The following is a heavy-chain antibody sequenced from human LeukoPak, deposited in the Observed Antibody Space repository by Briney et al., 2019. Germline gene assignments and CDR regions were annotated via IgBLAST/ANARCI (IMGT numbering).Heavy chain of an antibody. Sequence: ASVKVSCKASGYTFTGHYMHWVRQAPGQGLEWMGWINPNSGGTNYAQKFQGRVTMTRDTSISTAYMELSRLRSDDTAVYYCARGKVIAARRLPGWFDPWGQGTLVTVSS. D-gene: IGHD6-6*01. J-gene: IGHJ5*02. CDR1: GYTFTGHY. V-gene: IGHV1-2*02. CDR2: INPNSGGT. CDR3: ARGKVIAARRLPGWFDP.